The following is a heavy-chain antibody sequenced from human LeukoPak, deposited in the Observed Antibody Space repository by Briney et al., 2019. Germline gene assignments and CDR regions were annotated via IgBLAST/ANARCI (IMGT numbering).Heavy chain of an antibody. D-gene: IGHD3-9*01. CDR3: AKDLSYDILTPSDY. CDR2: IYSGGST. CDR1: GFTVSSNY. J-gene: IGHJ4*02. Sequence: GGSLRLSCAASGFTVSSNYMSWVRQAPGKGLEWVSVIYSGGSTYYADSVKGRFTISRDNSKNTLYLQMNSLRAEDTAVYYCAKDLSYDILTPSDYWGQGTLVTVSS. V-gene: IGHV3-66*01.